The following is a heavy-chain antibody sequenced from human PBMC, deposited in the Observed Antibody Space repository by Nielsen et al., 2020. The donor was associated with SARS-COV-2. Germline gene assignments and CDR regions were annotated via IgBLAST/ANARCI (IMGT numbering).Heavy chain of an antibody. CDR3: ARFLEWIDHPGGEYYYYYYMDV. Sequence: GGSLRLSCSASGFTFSSTYMDWVRQAPGQGLVWVSRINPSGSGTAYADSVKGRFTIYRDNAKNSLYLQMNSLRAEDTAVYYCARFLEWIDHPGGEYYYYYYMDVWGKGTTVTVSS. D-gene: IGHD3-3*01. CDR2: INPSGSGT. J-gene: IGHJ6*03. CDR1: GFTFSSTY. V-gene: IGHV3-74*01.